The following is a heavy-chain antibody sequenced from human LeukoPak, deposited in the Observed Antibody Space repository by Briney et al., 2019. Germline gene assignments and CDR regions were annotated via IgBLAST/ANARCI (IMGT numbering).Heavy chain of an antibody. Sequence: SETLSLTCTVSGGSISSYYWSWIRQPPGKGLEWIGEINHSGSTNYNPSLKSRVTISVDTSKNQFSLKLSSVTAADTAVYYCARPRIVGAPGYFQHWGQGTQVTVSS. CDR2: INHSGST. D-gene: IGHD1-26*01. CDR3: ARPRIVGAPGYFQH. J-gene: IGHJ1*01. CDR1: GGSISSYY. V-gene: IGHV4-34*01.